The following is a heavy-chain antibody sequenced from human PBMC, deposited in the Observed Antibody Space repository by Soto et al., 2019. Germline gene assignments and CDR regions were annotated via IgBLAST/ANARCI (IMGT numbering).Heavy chain of an antibody. V-gene: IGHV3-21*01. CDR3: ARDLDRMVATGLFDY. J-gene: IGHJ4*02. D-gene: IGHD5-12*01. CDR2: ISSSSSYI. CDR1: GFTFSSYS. Sequence: GGSLRLSCAASGFTFSSYSMNWVRQAPGKGLEWVSSISSSSSYIYYADSVKGRFTISRDNAKNSLSLQMNSLRAEDTAVYYCARDLDRMVATGLFDYWGQGTLVTVSS.